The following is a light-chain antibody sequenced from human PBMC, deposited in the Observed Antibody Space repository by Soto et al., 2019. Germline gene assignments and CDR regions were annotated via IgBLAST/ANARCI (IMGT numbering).Light chain of an antibody. J-gene: IGKJ4*01. V-gene: IGKV1-12*01. CDR1: QGINSW. Sequence: DIQMTQSPSSVSASVGDRVTITCRASQGINSWLAWYQQKPGKAPKLLIYVISKLQSGVPSRFSSNGSVTDFTLTVSRLQSEVFATYYCQPANRFAISFGERNKLQI. CDR3: QPANRFAIS. CDR2: VIS.